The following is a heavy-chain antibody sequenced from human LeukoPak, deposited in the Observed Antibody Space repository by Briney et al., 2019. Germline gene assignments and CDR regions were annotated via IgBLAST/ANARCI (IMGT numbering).Heavy chain of an antibody. CDR1: GGSISSSSYY. CDR2: IYYSGST. Sequence: SETLSLTCTVSGGSISSSSYYWAWIRQPPGKGLEWIGTIYYSGSTYYNPSLKSRVTISVDTSKNQFSLKLSSVTAADTAVYYCARHGGFNIPIDYWGQGTLVTVSS. CDR3: ARHGGFNIPIDY. J-gene: IGHJ4*02. D-gene: IGHD3-3*01. V-gene: IGHV4-39*01.